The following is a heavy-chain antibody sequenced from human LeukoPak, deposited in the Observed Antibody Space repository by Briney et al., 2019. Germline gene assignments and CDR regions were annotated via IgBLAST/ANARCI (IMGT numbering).Heavy chain of an antibody. V-gene: IGHV3-23*01. CDR3: AKDRAAPATPYNWFDP. J-gene: IGHJ5*02. D-gene: IGHD6-13*01. CDR1: GFTFNNYA. Sequence: GGSLRLSCAASGFTFNNYAMSWVRQAPAKGLEWVSTISGSGGSTYYADSVKGRFTISRDNSRTTLYLQMNSLRAEDTAVYYCAKDRAAPATPYNWFDPWGQGTLGTVSS. CDR2: ISGSGGST.